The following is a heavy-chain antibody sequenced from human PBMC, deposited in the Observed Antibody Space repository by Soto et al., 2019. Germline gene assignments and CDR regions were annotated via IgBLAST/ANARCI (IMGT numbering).Heavy chain of an antibody. D-gene: IGHD3-3*01. CDR2: ISGSGGST. V-gene: IGHV3-23*01. Sequence: EVQLLESGGGLVQPGGSLRLSCAASGFTFSSYAMSWVRQAPGKGLEWVSAISGSGGSTYYADSVKGRFTISRDNSKNTPYLQMNSLRAEDTAVYYCAKGVEWLPMKLIDYWGQGTLVTVSS. CDR3: AKGVEWLPMKLIDY. CDR1: GFTFSSYA. J-gene: IGHJ4*02.